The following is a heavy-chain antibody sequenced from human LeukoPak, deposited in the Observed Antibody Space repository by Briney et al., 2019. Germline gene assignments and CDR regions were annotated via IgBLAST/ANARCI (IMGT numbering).Heavy chain of an antibody. CDR2: ISAYNGNT. D-gene: IGHD2-2*01. V-gene: IGHV1-18*01. CDR1: GYTFTSYG. J-gene: IGHJ4*02. Sequence: ASVKVSCKASGYTFTSYGISWVRQAPGQGLEWMGWISAYNGNTNYAQKLQGRVTMTTDTSTSTAYMELRSLRSDDTAVYYCARSGSIVVVPAATEVGDYWGQGTLVAVSS. CDR3: ARSGSIVVVPAATEVGDY.